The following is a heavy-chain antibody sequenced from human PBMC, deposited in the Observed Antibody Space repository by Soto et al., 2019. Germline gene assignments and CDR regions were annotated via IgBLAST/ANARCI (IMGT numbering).Heavy chain of an antibody. CDR2: ISAYNGNT. J-gene: IGHJ4*02. D-gene: IGHD1-26*01. V-gene: IGHV1-18*01. CDR1: GYTFTSYG. Sequence: GPSVKVSCKASGYTFTSYGISWVRQAPGQGLEWMGWISAYNGNTNYAQKLQGRVTMTTDTSTSTAYMELRSLRSDDTAVYYCARKRKVGAPWTFDFSGQGILVTVSS. CDR3: ARKRKVGAPWTFDF.